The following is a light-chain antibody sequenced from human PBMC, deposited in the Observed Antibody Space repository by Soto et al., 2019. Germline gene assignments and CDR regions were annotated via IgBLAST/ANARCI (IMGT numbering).Light chain of an antibody. CDR1: QSVSSN. V-gene: IGKV3-15*01. J-gene: IGKJ4*01. CDR2: GAS. Sequence: EIVMTQSPATLSVSPGERATLSCRASQSVSSNLAWYQQKPGQAPRLLIYGASTRATGIPARFSGSGSGTEFPLTISNLQSEDCTVYYCQQYNSWPPLTFGGGTKVEIK. CDR3: QQYNSWPPLT.